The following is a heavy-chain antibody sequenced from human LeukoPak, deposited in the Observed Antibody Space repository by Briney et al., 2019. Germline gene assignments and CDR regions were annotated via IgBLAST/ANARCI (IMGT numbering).Heavy chain of an antibody. CDR1: GFTFSSYA. CDR3: ARAHSLYYFPLDY. J-gene: IGHJ4*02. D-gene: IGHD3-10*02. V-gene: IGHV3-30*04. Sequence: GGSLRLSCAASGFTFSSYAMHWVRQAPGKGLEWVAVISYDGSNKYYADSVKGRFTISRDNSKNTLYLQMNSLRAEDTAVYYCARAHSLYYFPLDYWGQGTLVTVSS. CDR2: ISYDGSNK.